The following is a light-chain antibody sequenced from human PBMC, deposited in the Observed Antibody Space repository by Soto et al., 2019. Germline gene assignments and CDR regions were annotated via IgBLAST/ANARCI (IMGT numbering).Light chain of an antibody. CDR3: QQYTNFPRT. J-gene: IGKJ4*01. CDR2: EAS. V-gene: IGKV1-5*01. CDR1: QSINSW. Sequence: DIQRTQSPSTLSASVGDRVTITGRASQSINSWLAWYQQKPGKAPKLLIHEASRLESGVPSRFSGSESGTEFPLTISGLHAEDFATYYCQQYTNFPRTFGGGTKVAI.